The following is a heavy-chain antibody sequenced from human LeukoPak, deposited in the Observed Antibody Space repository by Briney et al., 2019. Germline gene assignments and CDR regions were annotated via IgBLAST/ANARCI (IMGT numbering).Heavy chain of an antibody. J-gene: IGHJ4*02. Sequence: PGGSLRLSCAASGFTFSSYWMHWVRQAPGKGLVWVSRINSDGSSTSYADSVKGRFTISRDNAKNTLYLQMNSLRAEDTAVYYCARGYGGWYYFDYWGQGTLVTVSS. V-gene: IGHV3-74*01. CDR2: INSDGSST. D-gene: IGHD6-19*01. CDR1: GFTFSSYW. CDR3: ARGYGGWYYFDY.